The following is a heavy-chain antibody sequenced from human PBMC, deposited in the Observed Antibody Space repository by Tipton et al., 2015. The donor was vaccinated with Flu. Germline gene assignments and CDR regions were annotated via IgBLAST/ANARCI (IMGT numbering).Heavy chain of an antibody. V-gene: IGHV4-38-2*02. CDR1: GDSIDSRYY. D-gene: IGHD2-2*01. Sequence: LRLSCSVSGDSIDSRYYWGWIRQPPGKGLQWIGNIHRTGSTYYNPSLSSRVTISVDTSKKQFSLQLRSVTAADTAVYYCARDPSLGMPDYFDYWGQGTLVTASS. CDR2: IHRTGST. CDR3: ARDPSLGMPDYFDY. J-gene: IGHJ4*02.